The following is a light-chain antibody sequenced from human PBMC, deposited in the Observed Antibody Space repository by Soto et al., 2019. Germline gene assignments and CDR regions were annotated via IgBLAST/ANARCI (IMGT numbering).Light chain of an antibody. V-gene: IGLV2-11*01. J-gene: IGLJ3*02. CDR3: QSYDSSNQV. CDR1: GSDVGDSSH. CDR2: EVN. Sequence: QSALTQPRSVSGSPGQSVTISCTATGSDVGDSSHVSWYQLHPGKAPKLMIYEVNNRPSGVPDRFSGSIDSSSNSASLTISGLKTEDEADYYCQSYDSSNQVFGGGTKLTVL.